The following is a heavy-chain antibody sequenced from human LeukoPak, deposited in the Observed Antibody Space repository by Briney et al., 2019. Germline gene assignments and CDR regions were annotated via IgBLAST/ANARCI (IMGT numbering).Heavy chain of an antibody. D-gene: IGHD3-22*01. CDR3: ARGRDYYDSSGYYSGPIFDY. Sequence: SETLSLTCTVSGGSISSYYWSWIRQPPGKGLEWIGYIYYSGSTNYNPSLKSRVTISVDTSKNQFSLKLSSVTAADTAVYYCARGRDYYDSSGYYSGPIFDYWGQGTLVTVSS. V-gene: IGHV4-59*01. CDR2: IYYSGST. J-gene: IGHJ4*02. CDR1: GGSISSYY.